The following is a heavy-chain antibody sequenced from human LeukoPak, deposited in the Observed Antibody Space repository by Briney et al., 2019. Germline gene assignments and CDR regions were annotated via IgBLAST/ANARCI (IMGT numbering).Heavy chain of an antibody. V-gene: IGHV3-21*01. CDR3: ARDERGWLQFGYYFDY. J-gene: IGHJ4*02. D-gene: IGHD5-24*01. Sequence: GRCLRLSCAASGLAFSRYSMNWVRQAPREGLEWVSSISSSSSYIYYADSVKGRFTISRDNAKNSLYLQINSLRAEDTAVYYCARDERGWLQFGYYFDYWGQGTLVTVSS. CDR2: ISSSSSYI. CDR1: GLAFSRYS.